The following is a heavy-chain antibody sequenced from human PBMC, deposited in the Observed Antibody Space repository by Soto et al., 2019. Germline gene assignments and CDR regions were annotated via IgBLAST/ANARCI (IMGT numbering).Heavy chain of an antibody. CDR1: GITFSDYY. J-gene: IGHJ6*02. CDR3: ARELDGMDV. CDR2: IGSSGHYT. Sequence: QVQLVESGGGLVKPGGSLRLSCAASGITFSDYYMSWIRQAPGKGLEWVSYIGSSGHYTEHADSVRGRFTTSRDNARNSLYLQMNSLRVEAKDVYYCARELDGMDVWGQGPTVTVSS. V-gene: IGHV3-11*05.